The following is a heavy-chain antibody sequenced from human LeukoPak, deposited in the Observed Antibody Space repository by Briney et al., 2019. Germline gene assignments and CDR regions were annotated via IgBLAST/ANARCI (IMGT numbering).Heavy chain of an antibody. J-gene: IGHJ3*02. Sequence: GGSLRLSCAASGYTFSRYWMHWVRQGPGKGLVWVSRINEDGSSTSYAESVRGRFTISRDNAKNTLYLQMNSLRAEDAAVYYCAIAAAGGDDAFDIWGQGTMVTVSS. V-gene: IGHV3-74*01. CDR2: INEDGSST. D-gene: IGHD6-13*01. CDR1: GYTFSRYW. CDR3: AIAAAGGDDAFDI.